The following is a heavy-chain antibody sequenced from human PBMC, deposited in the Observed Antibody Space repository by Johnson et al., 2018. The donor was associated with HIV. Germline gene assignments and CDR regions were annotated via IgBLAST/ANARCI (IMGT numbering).Heavy chain of an antibody. CDR2: ITSKTDGGTT. V-gene: IGHV3-15*01. Sequence: VQLVESGGGLVKPGGSLRLSCVASGFTFSNAWMSWVRQAPGKGLEWVGRITSKTDGGTTDYAAPVKGRFTISRDDSKNTLYLQINSLKTEDTAVYYCTTGFAAFDIWGQGTMVTVSS. CDR3: TTGFAAFDI. CDR1: GFTFSNAW. J-gene: IGHJ3*02.